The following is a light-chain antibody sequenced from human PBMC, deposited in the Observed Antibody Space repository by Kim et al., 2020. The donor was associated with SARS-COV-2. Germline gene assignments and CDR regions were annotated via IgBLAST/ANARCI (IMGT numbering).Light chain of an antibody. V-gene: IGLV4-69*01. J-gene: IGLJ3*02. CDR2: LNSDGSL. Sequence: ASAKLTCALSSGPSRCYIAGHQQQPETGPRYLMKLNSDGSLSRGDGIPDRFSGSSSGAERYLTISSLQSEDEADYYCQTWGPGIRVFGGGTKLTVL. CDR3: QTWGPGIRV. CDR1: SGPSRCY.